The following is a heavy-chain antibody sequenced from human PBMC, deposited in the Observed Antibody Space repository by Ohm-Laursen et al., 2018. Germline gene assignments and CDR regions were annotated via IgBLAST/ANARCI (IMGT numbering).Heavy chain of an antibody. CDR3: ARASRDAFDI. CDR2: ISWNSGSI. Sequence: SLRLSCAASGFTFDDYAMHWVRQAPGKGLEWVSGISWNSGSIGYADSVKGRFTISRDNAKNSLYLQMNSLRGEDTAVYYCARASRDAFDIWGQGAMVTVSS. CDR1: GFTFDDYA. V-gene: IGHV3-9*01. J-gene: IGHJ3*02.